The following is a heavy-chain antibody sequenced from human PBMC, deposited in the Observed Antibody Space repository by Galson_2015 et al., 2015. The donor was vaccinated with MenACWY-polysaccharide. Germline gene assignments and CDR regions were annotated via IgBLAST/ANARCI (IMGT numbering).Heavy chain of an antibody. Sequence: TLSLTCAVYGESFSNYSWNWIRQAPGKGLEWIGGIDFRGRTRYNPSLKSRVTISVDTSKNQFSLHVRSVTAADTAVYFCARPGYCSSTICTGHMDVWGQGTTVTVSS. CDR2: IDFRGRT. D-gene: IGHD2-2*01. V-gene: IGHV4-34*01. CDR3: ARPGYCSSTICTGHMDV. J-gene: IGHJ6*02. CDR1: GESFSNYS.